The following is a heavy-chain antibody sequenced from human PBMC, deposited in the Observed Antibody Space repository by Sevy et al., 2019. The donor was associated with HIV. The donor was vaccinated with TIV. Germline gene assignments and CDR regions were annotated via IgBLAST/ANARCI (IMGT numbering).Heavy chain of an antibody. V-gene: IGHV3-43D*03. CDR3: AKPYRIAVAGDYYYSGMDV. CDR1: GFTFDDYA. Sequence: GGSLRLSCAVSGFTFDDYAMHWVRQAPGKGLEWVSLISWDGGSTYYADSVKGRFTISRDNSQNSLYLQMNSLRAEDTALYYCAKPYRIAVAGDYYYSGMDVWGQGTTVTVSS. J-gene: IGHJ6*02. D-gene: IGHD6-13*01. CDR2: ISWDGGST.